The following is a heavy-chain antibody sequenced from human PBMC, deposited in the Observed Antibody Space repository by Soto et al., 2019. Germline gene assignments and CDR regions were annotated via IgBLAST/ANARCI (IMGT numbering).Heavy chain of an antibody. CDR2: INPNSGGT. J-gene: IGHJ4*02. CDR3: ASAAVTGTAGLDF. CDR1: GYTFSGFY. D-gene: IGHD6-19*01. V-gene: IGHV1-2*02. Sequence: ASVKVSCKASGYTFSGFYMHWVRQAPGQGLEWMGWINPNSGGTKSAEKFQGRVTMTGDTSISTAYMELSRLTSDDTAVYYCASAAVTGTAGLDFWGQGTQVTVSS.